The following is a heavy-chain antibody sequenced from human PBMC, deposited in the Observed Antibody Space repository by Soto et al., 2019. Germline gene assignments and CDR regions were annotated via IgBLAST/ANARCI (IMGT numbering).Heavy chain of an antibody. D-gene: IGHD7-27*01. V-gene: IGHV4-59*01. CDR2: ISYSGTT. CDR1: GGSLSSYY. Sequence: SETLSLTCTVSGGSLSSYYWSWIRRPPGMGLEWIASISYSGTTNYNSSLKSRVTISIDTSKNQFSLKLSSVTAADTAVYYCARRWGTYFDFWGQGTLVTVSS. J-gene: IGHJ4*02. CDR3: ARRWGTYFDF.